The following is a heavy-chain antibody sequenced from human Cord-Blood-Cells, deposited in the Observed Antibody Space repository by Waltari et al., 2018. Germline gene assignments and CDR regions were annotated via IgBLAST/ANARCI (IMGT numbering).Heavy chain of an antibody. CDR1: GGSISSHY. V-gene: IGHV4-59*11. Sequence: QVQLQESGPGLVKPSETLSLTCTVSGGSISSHYWSWIRQPPGKGLEWIGYIYYSGSTNYNPSRKSRVTISVDTSKNQFSLKLSSVTAADTAVYYCARDRGSGSYDYWGQGTLVTVSS. D-gene: IGHD3-10*01. J-gene: IGHJ4*02. CDR3: ARDRGSGSYDY. CDR2: IYYSGST.